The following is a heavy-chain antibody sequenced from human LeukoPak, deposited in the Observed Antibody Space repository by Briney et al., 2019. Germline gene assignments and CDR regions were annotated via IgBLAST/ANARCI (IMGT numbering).Heavy chain of an antibody. CDR2: ISSSSSYI. CDR3: AKVYSVGATAGYFDY. D-gene: IGHD1-26*01. Sequence: GGSLRLSCAASGFTFSSYSMNWVRQAPGKGLEWVSSISSSSSYIYYADSVKGRFTISRDNSKNTLYLQMNSLRAEDTAVYYCAKVYSVGATAGYFDYWGQGTLVTVSS. J-gene: IGHJ4*02. V-gene: IGHV3-21*04. CDR1: GFTFSSYS.